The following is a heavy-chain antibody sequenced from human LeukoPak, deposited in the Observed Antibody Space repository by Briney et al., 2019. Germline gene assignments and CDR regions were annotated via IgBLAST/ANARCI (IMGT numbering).Heavy chain of an antibody. V-gene: IGHV4-34*01. CDR3: ARHDNYYYEHLGWYFDL. J-gene: IGHJ2*01. CDR1: GGSFSGYY. D-gene: IGHD3-22*01. Sequence: PSETLSLTCAVYGGSFSGYYWSWIRQPPGKGLEWIGEINHSGSTNYNPSLKSRVTISVDTSKNQFSLKLSSVTAADTAVYYCARHDNYYYEHLGWYFDLWGRGTLVTVSS. CDR2: INHSGST.